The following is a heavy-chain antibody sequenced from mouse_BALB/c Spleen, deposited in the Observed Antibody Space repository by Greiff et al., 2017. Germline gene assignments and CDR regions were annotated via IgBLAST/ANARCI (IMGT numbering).Heavy chain of an antibody. CDR1: GYTFTNYW. J-gene: IGHJ4*01. CDR3: ARGATVVMDY. CDR2: IYPGGGYT. Sequence: QVHVKQSGAELVRPGTSVKISCKASGYTFTNYWLGWVKQRPGHGLEWIGDIYPGGGYTNYNEKFKGKATLTADTSSSTAYMQLSSLTSEDSAVYFCARGATVVMDYWGQGTSVTVSS. D-gene: IGHD1-1*01. V-gene: IGHV1-63*02.